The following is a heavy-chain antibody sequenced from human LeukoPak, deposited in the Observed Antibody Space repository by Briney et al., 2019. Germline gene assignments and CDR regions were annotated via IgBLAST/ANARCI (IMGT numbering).Heavy chain of an antibody. CDR2: VYPGDCRV. D-gene: IGHD1-14*01. CDR3: ARRKFSDNWIDP. Sequence: GESLKICCKGSENVIATYWFGWVRHMPGKGLEWVGVVYPGDCRVRYNASFQGQVTLSVDRSTSTAYLQWTRLKASDTAMYFCARRKFSDNWIDPWGQGTLVTVSS. CDR1: ENVIATYW. J-gene: IGHJ5*02. V-gene: IGHV5-51*03.